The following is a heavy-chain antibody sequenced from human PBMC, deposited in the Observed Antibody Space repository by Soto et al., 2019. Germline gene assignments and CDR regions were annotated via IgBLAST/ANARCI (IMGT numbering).Heavy chain of an antibody. CDR2: INNSGST. D-gene: IGHD3-10*01. CDR3: ARGSTAMLPGVIIHKYCFAY. Sequence: QVQLQQWGAGLLKPSETLSLTCAVYGGSFSGYYWSWIRQPPGKGLEWTGEINNSGSTNYNPSLTSQVTISVDKSKNQFSLKLSSVTAADTAVYSCARGSTAMLPGVIIHKYCFAYWSKGTLVAVSS. J-gene: IGHJ4*02. V-gene: IGHV4-34*01. CDR1: GGSFSGYY.